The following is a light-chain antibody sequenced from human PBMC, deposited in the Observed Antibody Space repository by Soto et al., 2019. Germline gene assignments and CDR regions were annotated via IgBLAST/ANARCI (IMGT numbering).Light chain of an antibody. J-gene: IGKJ4*01. V-gene: IGKV1-39*01. CDR1: QSICGS. CDR3: QQSYSTPQVT. Sequence: DIQMTQSPSSLSASVGDRVTITCRASQSICGSLNWYQQKPGKAPNLLIYAAINLQSGAPSRFSGSGSGTDFTLTISSLQPEDFATYYCQQSYSTPQVTFGGGTKVEIK. CDR2: AAI.